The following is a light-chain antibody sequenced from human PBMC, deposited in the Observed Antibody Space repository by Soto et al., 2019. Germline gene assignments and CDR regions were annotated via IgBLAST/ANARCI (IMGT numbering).Light chain of an antibody. Sequence: EFVLTQSPGTLSLSPGERATLSCRASQTVRNNYLAWYQQKPGQAPRLLIYDASSRATGIPDRFSGGGAGTDFTLTISRLEPEDFAGYYWQQFSRYPLTFGGGTKVEIK. CDR1: QTVRNNY. V-gene: IGKV3-20*01. J-gene: IGKJ4*01. CDR2: DAS. CDR3: QQFSRYPLT.